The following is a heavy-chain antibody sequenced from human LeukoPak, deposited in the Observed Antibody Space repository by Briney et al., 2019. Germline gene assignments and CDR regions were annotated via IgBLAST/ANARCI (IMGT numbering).Heavy chain of an antibody. CDR3: ATSTALLWFGESFIFDY. CDR1: GGSISSSSYY. V-gene: IGHV4-39*01. J-gene: IGHJ4*02. CDR2: IYYSGST. D-gene: IGHD3-10*01. Sequence: PSETLSLTCTVSGGSISSSSYYWGWIRQPPGKGLEWIGSIYYSGSTYYSPSLKSRVIISVDTSKNQFSLKLSSVTAADTAVYYCATSTALLWFGESFIFDYWGQGTLVTVSS.